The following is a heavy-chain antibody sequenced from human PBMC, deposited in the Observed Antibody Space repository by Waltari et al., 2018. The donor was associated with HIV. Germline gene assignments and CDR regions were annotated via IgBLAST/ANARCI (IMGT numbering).Heavy chain of an antibody. J-gene: IGHJ3*02. CDR3: ARRPYCSSASCYPSDARGAFDI. CDR2: IYYSGIT. D-gene: IGHD2-15*01. Sequence: QLQLQQSGPGLVKPSETLSLICTVSGGSISTSGYYWVWIRQPPGKGLEWIGSIYYSGITYYNPSLKSRVTISADTSRNQFSLWLSSVTAADTAVYYCARRPYCSSASCYPSDARGAFDIWGQGTMVTVSS. CDR1: GGSISTSGYY. V-gene: IGHV4-39*01.